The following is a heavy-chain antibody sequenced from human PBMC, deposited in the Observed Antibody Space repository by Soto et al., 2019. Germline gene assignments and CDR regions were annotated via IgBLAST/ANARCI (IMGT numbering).Heavy chain of an antibody. V-gene: IGHV4-61*01. CDR2: FYYTGSI. CDR3: ARSMFYSDGSNYSPFDY. D-gene: IGHD3-22*01. Sequence: SETLSLTCTVSGGSVSSGNYYWSWIRQPPGKGLEWIGYFYYTGSINYNPSLKSRVTISIDASQNQFSLRLSSVTAADTAVYYCARSMFYSDGSNYSPFDYRAQRTLVTVSS. J-gene: IGHJ4*02. CDR1: GGSVSSGNYY.